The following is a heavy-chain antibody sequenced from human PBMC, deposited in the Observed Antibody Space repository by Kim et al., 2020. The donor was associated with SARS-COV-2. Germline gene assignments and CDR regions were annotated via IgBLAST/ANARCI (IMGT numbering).Heavy chain of an antibody. CDR3: ARTAQSSRFGDPNSYYYYYGMDV. CDR1: GYSFTSYW. Sequence: GESLKISCKGSGYSFTSYWIGWVRQMPGKGLEWMGIIYPGDSDTRYSPSFQGQVTISADKSISTAYLQWSSLKASDTAMYYCARTAQSSRFGDPNSYYYYYGMDVWGQGTTVTVSS. J-gene: IGHJ6*02. CDR2: IYPGDSDT. D-gene: IGHD3-10*01. V-gene: IGHV5-51*01.